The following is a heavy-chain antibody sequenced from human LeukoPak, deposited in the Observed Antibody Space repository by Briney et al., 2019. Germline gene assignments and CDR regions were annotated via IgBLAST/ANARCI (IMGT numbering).Heavy chain of an antibody. CDR2: INPSGGGT. CDR3: ARGNPTNYGAYLYYFDY. V-gene: IGHV1-46*01. D-gene: IGHD4-17*01. CDR1: GYNFTTYY. J-gene: IGHJ4*02. Sequence: GASVKISCKASGYNFTTYYMHWVRQAPGQGLEWMGIINPSGGGTNYAQEFQGRVTMTRDTSTSTVYMDLNNLRSDDTAVYYCARGNPTNYGAYLYYFDYWGQGTLVTVSS.